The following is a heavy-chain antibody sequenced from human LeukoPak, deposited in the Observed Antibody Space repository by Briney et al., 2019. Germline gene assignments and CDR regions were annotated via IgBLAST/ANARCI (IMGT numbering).Heavy chain of an antibody. CDR2: IWYDGSNK. Sequence: SCKASGYTFTGYYMHWVRQAPGRGLEWVAVIWYDGSNKYYADSVKGRFTISRDNSKNTLYLQMNSLRAEDTAVYYCARDRRTTPYCFDYWGQGTLVTVSS. CDR1: GYTFTGYY. J-gene: IGHJ4*02. V-gene: IGHV3-33*01. D-gene: IGHD1-1*01. CDR3: ARDRRTTPYCFDY.